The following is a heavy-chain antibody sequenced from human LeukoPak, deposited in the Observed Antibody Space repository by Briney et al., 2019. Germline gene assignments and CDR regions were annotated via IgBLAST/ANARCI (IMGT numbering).Heavy chain of an antibody. J-gene: IGHJ4*02. CDR3: AKGMYYYDSSGYASAIDY. CDR2: INGDGGKT. V-gene: IGHV3-43*02. D-gene: IGHD3-22*01. CDR1: GFTFHDYA. Sequence: KSGGSLRLSRAASGFTFHDYAMHWVRQAPGKGLEWVSLINGDGGKTYYGDSGKGRFTISRDNSKNSLYLQMNSLRTEDTAFYYCAKGMYYYDSSGYASAIDYWGQGTLVTVSS.